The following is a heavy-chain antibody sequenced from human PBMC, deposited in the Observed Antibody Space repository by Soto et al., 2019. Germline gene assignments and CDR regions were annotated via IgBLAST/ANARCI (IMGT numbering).Heavy chain of an antibody. CDR1: GGSISSYY. Sequence: PSATLTLTCTVSGGSISSYYWSWIRQPPGKGLEWIGYIYYSGSTNYNPSLKSRVTISVDTSKNQFSLKLSSVTAADTAVYYCARHRGKFGYDYWGQGTLVTVSS. CDR3: ARHRGKFGYDY. J-gene: IGHJ4*02. D-gene: IGHD2-2*03. CDR2: IYYSGST. V-gene: IGHV4-59*08.